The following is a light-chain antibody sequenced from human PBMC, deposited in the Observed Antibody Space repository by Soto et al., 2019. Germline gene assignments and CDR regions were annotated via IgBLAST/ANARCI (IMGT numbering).Light chain of an antibody. J-gene: IGKJ4*01. CDR2: GAS. Sequence: EIGMTQSPATLSVSPGERATLSCRASQSVSSSLAWYQQKPGQAPRLLIYGASTGATGIPARFSGSGSGTDFSLTISSLQSEDFAVYYCLQYHHWPLTFGGGTKVEIK. CDR3: LQYHHWPLT. V-gene: IGKV3-15*01. CDR1: QSVSSS.